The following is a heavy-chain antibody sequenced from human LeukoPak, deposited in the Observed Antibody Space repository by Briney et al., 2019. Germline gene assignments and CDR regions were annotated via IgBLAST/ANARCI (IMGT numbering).Heavy chain of an antibody. V-gene: IGHV3-30*02. J-gene: IGHJ4*02. CDR2: IRYDRDNK. D-gene: IGHD2-15*01. CDR1: GFTFSSFG. Sequence: GGSLRLSCAASGFTFSSFGMHWVRQAPGKGLEWVAFIRYDRDNKYYADSVKGRFTISRDNSKNTLYLQMNNLRVEDTVVYYCAKDFRWSFDYWGQGTLVTVSS. CDR3: AKDFRWSFDY.